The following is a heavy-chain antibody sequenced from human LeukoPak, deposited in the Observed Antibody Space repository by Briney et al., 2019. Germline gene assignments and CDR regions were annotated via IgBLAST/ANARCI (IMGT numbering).Heavy chain of an antibody. J-gene: IGHJ5*02. CDR2: IYYSGST. Sequence: SETLSLTCTVSGGSISSYFWTWIRQPPGKGLEWIGYIYYSGSTNYNPSLKSRVTMSVDTSKNQFSLNLSSVTAADTAVYYCARLSGRAGYCSGGSCYSWFDPWGQGTLVTVSS. V-gene: IGHV4-59*08. CDR1: GGSISSYF. D-gene: IGHD2-15*01. CDR3: ARLSGRAGYCSGGSCYSWFDP.